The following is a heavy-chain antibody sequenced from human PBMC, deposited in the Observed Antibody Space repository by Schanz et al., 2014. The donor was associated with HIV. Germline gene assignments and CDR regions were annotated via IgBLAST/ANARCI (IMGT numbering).Heavy chain of an antibody. CDR2: VGPTGDT. D-gene: IGHD2-2*01. J-gene: IGHJ3*02. V-gene: IGHV3-13*01. CDR3: ARYSADSLDI. Sequence: EVQLVESGGGLVQPGGSLRLSCVASGFNFFTYDMHWVRQGAGKGLEWISGVGPTGDTYYSGSVKGQFTISRENAKNSVYLQMNGLRAGDTAVYFCARYSADSLDIWGQGLMVTVSS. CDR1: GFNFFTYD.